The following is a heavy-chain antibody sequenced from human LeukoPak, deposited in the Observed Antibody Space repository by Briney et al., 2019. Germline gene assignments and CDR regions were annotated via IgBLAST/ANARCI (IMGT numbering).Heavy chain of an antibody. CDR3: ARYIPLTTYSGSLPTNWFDP. CDR2: ISAYNGNT. V-gene: IGHV1-18*01. J-gene: IGHJ5*02. CDR1: GYTFTSYG. D-gene: IGHD6-13*01. Sequence: ASVKVSCKASGYTFTSYGISWVRQAPGQGLEWMGWISAYNGNTNYAQKLQGRVTMTTDTSTSTAYMELRSLRSDDTAVYYCARYIPLTTYSGSLPTNWFDPWGQGTLVTVSS.